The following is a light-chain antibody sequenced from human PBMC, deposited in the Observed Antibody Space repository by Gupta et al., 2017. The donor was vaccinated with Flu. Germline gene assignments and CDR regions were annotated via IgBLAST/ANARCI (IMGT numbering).Light chain of an antibody. J-gene: IGKJ4*01. CDR1: QDVSNS. CDR2: GAS. CDR3: HNYNSVTLT. V-gene: IGKV1-27*01. Sequence: DIQMTQSPSSLSASVGDRVTITCRASQDVSNSLAWYQQRPGKVPNLLIYGASTLHSGVPSRFSGSGSGTDFSLTISSLRPEDVATYYCHNYNSVTLTFGGGTKVEIK.